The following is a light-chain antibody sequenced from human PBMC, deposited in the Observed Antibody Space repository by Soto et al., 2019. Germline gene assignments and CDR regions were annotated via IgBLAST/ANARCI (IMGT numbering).Light chain of an antibody. Sequence: IQLTQSPSSLSASVGDRVTITCRASQDLDRWLAWYQQKPGEAPKVLIYAASNLRSGVPSRFRGSGSGADFSLTISSLQPEDVATYYCKQSRSFPLTFGGGTKVEIK. CDR3: KQSRSFPLT. V-gene: IGKV1-12*01. CDR1: QDLDRW. J-gene: IGKJ4*01. CDR2: AAS.